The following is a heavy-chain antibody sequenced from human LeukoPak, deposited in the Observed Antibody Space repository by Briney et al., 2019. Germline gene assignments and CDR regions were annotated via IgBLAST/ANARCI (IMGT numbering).Heavy chain of an antibody. CDR2: ISAYNGNT. Sequence: ASVKVSCKASGYTFTSYGISWVRQAPGQGLEWMGWISAYNGNTNYAQKLQGRVTMTTDTSTSTAYMELSRLRSDDTAVYYCARESSGSSPGDFDYWGQGTLVTVSS. D-gene: IGHD1-26*01. V-gene: IGHV1-18*01. CDR3: ARESSGSSPGDFDY. CDR1: GYTFTSYG. J-gene: IGHJ4*02.